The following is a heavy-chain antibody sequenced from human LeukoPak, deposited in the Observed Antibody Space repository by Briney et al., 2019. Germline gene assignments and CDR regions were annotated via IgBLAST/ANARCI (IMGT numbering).Heavy chain of an antibody. CDR3: AKRDHPTSYDILTGQDY. V-gene: IGHV3-23*01. CDR2: ISAGGGST. D-gene: IGHD3-9*01. Sequence: PGGSLRLSCAASGFTFSSYAMSWVGQAPGKGLEWVAGISAGGGSTYYADSVKGRFTISRDNSKNMLYLQLNSLRAERTAVYSSAKRDHPTSYDILTGQDYWGQGTLVTVSS. J-gene: IGHJ4*02. CDR1: GFTFSSYA.